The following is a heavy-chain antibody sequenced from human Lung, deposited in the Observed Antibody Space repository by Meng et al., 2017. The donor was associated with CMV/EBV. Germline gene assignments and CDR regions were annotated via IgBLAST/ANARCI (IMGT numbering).Heavy chain of an antibody. CDR1: GYTFTGYY. D-gene: IGHD2-2*01. CDR3: ARPPVSEDIVVVPADNY. J-gene: IGHJ4*02. V-gene: IGHV1-2*02. CDR2: INPNSGGT. Sequence: ASVXVSCKASGYTFTGYYMHWVRQAPGQGLEWMGWINPNSGGTNYAQKFQGRVTMTRDTSISTAYMELSRLRSDDTAVYYCARPPVSEDIVVVPADNYWGQGXLVTVSS.